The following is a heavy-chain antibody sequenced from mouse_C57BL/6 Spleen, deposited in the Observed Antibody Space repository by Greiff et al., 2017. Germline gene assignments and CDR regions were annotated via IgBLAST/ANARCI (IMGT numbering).Heavy chain of an antibody. CDR1: GYAFSSSW. V-gene: IGHV1-82*01. D-gene: IGHD2-10*01. Sequence: VQGVESGPELVKPGASVKISCKASGYAFSSSWMNWVKQRPGKGLEWIGRIYPGDGDTNYNGKFKGKATLTADKSSSTAYMQLSSLTSEDSAVYFCARVRAYYGNSDYWGQGTTLTVSS. CDR3: ARVRAYYGNSDY. J-gene: IGHJ2*01. CDR2: IYPGDGDT.